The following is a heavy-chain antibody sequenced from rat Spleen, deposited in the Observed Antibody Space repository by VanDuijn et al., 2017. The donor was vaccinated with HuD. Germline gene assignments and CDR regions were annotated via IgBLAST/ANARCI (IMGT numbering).Heavy chain of an antibody. D-gene: IGHD3-1*01. CDR3: ARGPAPDY. CDR1: GYSITSNY. J-gene: IGHJ2*01. CDR2: ISYSGGT. V-gene: IGHV3-1*01. Sequence: VQLQESGPGLVKPLQSLSLTCSVTGYSITSNYWGCIRQVPGDKMEWTGYISYSGGTSYNPSHESRISITRYTSKNQFFLHLNSVTTEDTATYYCARGPAPDYWGQGVMVTVSS.